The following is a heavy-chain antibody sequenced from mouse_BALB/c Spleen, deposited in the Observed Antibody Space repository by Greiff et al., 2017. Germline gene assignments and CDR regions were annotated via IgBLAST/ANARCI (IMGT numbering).Heavy chain of an antibody. Sequence: EVKLMESGPGLVKPSQTVSLTCTVTGISITTGNYRWSWIRQFPGNKLEWIGYIYYSGTITYNPSLTSRTTITRDTSKNQFFLEMNSLTAEDTATYYCARDNYGKGYYAMDYWGQGTSVTVSS. J-gene: IGHJ4*01. CDR3: ARDNYGKGYYAMDY. D-gene: IGHD2-1*01. CDR1: GISITTGNYR. CDR2: IYYSGTI. V-gene: IGHV3-5*02.